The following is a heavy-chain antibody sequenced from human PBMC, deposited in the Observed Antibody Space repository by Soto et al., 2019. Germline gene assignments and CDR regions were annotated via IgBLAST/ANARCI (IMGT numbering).Heavy chain of an antibody. J-gene: IGHJ4*02. Sequence: GGSLRLSCAASGFTFSSYAMSWVRQAPGKGLEWVSAISGSGGSTYYADSVKGRFTISRDNSKNTLYLQMNSLRAEDTAVYYCAKAIIGAYGDYEDGLFDYWGQGTLVTVSS. CDR1: GFTFSSYA. CDR3: AKAIIGAYGDYEDGLFDY. D-gene: IGHD4-17*01. CDR2: ISGSGGST. V-gene: IGHV3-23*01.